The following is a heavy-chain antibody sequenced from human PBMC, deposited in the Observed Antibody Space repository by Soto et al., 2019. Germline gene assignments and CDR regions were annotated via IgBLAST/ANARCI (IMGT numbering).Heavy chain of an antibody. CDR1: GFTVSLYW. CDR3: VRDSTVSIS. D-gene: IGHD5-12*01. J-gene: IGHJ4*01. V-gene: IGHV3-74*01. CDR2: INNDGTTT. Sequence: PGGSLRLSCAASGFTVSLYWIHWVRQVPGKGLVWVSGINNDGTTTAYADSVKGRFTISRDNAKNTLYLQMNSLRAEDTAVYYCVRDSTVSISWGQGTLVTVSS.